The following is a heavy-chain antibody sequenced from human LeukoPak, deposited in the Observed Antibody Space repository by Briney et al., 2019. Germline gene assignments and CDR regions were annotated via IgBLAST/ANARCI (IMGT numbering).Heavy chain of an antibody. CDR2: IYYSGST. J-gene: IGHJ3*02. V-gene: IGHV4-30-4*01. D-gene: IGHD2-15*01. Sequence: PSETLSLTCTVSGGSISSGDYYWSWIRQPPGKGPEWIGYIYYSGSTYYNPSLKSRVTISVDTSKNQFSLKLSSVTAADTAVYYCARYCSGGSCYSDAFDIWGQGTMVTVSS. CDR3: ARYCSGGSCYSDAFDI. CDR1: GGSISSGDYY.